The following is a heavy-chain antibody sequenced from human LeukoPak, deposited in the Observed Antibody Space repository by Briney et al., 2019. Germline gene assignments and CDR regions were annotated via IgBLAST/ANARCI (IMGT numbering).Heavy chain of an antibody. J-gene: IGHJ6*03. V-gene: IGHV4-39*01. CDR1: GGSISSSSYY. CDR3: ARALFDYYYYYMDV. Sequence: SETLSLTCTVPGGSISSSSYYWGWIRQPPGKGLEWIGSIYYSGSTYYNPSLKSRVTISVDTSRNQFSLKLSSVTAADTAVYYCARALFDYYYYYMDVWGKGTTVTVSS. CDR2: IYYSGST. D-gene: IGHD3-3*01.